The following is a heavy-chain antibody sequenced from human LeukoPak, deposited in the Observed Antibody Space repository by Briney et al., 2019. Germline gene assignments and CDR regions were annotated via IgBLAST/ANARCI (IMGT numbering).Heavy chain of an antibody. CDR2: ISSSGSTI. V-gene: IGHV3-48*03. CDR3: AKHQTAGWTDDAFDL. J-gene: IGHJ3*01. Sequence: GGSLRLSCAASGFTFSSYEMNWVRQAPGKGLEWVSYISSSGSTIYYADSVKGRFTISRDNSKNTLYLQMNSLRAEDTAVYYCAKHQTAGWTDDAFDLWGQGTMVTVSS. D-gene: IGHD6-13*01. CDR1: GFTFSSYE.